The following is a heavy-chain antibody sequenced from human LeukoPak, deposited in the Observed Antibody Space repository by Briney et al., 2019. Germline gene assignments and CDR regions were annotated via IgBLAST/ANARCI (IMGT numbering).Heavy chain of an antibody. V-gene: IGHV1-69*04. CDR1: GGTFSSYA. D-gene: IGHD6-13*01. CDR3: ARDPPRYSSSWYPWFDP. J-gene: IGHJ5*02. Sequence: GASVKVSCKASGGTFSSYAISWVRQAPGQGLEWMGRIIPIPGIANYAQKFQGRVTITADKSTSTAYMELSSLRSEDTAVYYCARDPPRYSSSWYPWFDPWGQGTLVTVSS. CDR2: IIPIPGIA.